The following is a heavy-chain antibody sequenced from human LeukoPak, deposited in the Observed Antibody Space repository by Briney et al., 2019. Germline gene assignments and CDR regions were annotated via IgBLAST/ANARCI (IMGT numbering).Heavy chain of an antibody. CDR2: ISGSGGST. V-gene: IGHV3-23*01. Sequence: GGSLRLSCAASGFTFSSYAMNWVRQAPGKGLEWVSGISGSGGSTYYADSVKGRFTISRDNSKNTLYLQMNSLRAEDTAVYYCAKQGATAVAAGGDFDYWGQGTLVTVSA. J-gene: IGHJ4*02. D-gene: IGHD6-19*01. CDR1: GFTFSSYA. CDR3: AKQGATAVAAGGDFDY.